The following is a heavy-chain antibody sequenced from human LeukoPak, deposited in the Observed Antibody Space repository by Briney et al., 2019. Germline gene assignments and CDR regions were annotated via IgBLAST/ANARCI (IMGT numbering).Heavy chain of an antibody. CDR2: INPNSGGT. CDR3: ARAPVGGSYNPFDY. CDR1: GYTFTGYY. D-gene: IGHD1-26*01. V-gene: IGHV1-2*06. J-gene: IGHJ4*02. Sequence: ASVKVSCKASGYTFTGYYMHWVRQAPGHGLEWMGRINPNSGGTNYAQKVQGRVTMTRDTTISTAYMELSRLRSDDTAVYYCARAPVGGSYNPFDYWGQGTLVTVSS.